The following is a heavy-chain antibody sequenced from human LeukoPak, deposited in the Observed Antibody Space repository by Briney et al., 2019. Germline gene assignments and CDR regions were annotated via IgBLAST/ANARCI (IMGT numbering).Heavy chain of an antibody. CDR2: IGSSSTNT. Sequence: GGSLRLSCAASGFTFSDYYMSWIRQAPGKGLEWVLYIGSSSTNTNYADSVKGRFTISRDNSKNTLYLQMNSLRAEDTAVYYCASKGGSDPWGQGTLVTVSS. CDR3: ASKGGSDP. CDR1: GFTFSDYY. D-gene: IGHD3-16*01. J-gene: IGHJ5*02. V-gene: IGHV3-11*03.